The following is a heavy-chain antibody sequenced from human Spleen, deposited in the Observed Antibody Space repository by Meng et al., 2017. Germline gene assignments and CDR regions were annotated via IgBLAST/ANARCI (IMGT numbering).Heavy chain of an antibody. CDR2: IWYDGSNK. J-gene: IGHJ5*02. CDR3: AKTIGAAGRYWIDP. V-gene: IGHV3-30*02. Sequence: GESLKISCAASGFTFSSYGMHWVRQAPGKGLEWVAVIWYDGSNKYYADSVKGRFTISRDNSKNTLYLQMNSLRGEDTAVYYCAKTIGAAGRYWIDPWGQGILVTVSS. D-gene: IGHD6-13*01. CDR1: GFTFSSYG.